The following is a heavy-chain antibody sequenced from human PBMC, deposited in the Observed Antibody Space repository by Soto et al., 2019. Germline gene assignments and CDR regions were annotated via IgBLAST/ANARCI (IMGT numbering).Heavy chain of an antibody. CDR2: IIPIFGTA. CDR3: ARDFIVVVPAAKGDYYYGMDV. D-gene: IGHD2-2*01. J-gene: IGHJ6*02. V-gene: IGHV1-69*06. Sequence: ASVKVSCKASGGTFSSYAISWARQAPGQGLEWMGGIIPIFGTANYAQKFQGRVTITADKSTSTAYMELSSLRSEDTAVYYCARDFIVVVPAAKGDYYYGMDVWGQGTTVTVSS. CDR1: GGTFSSYA.